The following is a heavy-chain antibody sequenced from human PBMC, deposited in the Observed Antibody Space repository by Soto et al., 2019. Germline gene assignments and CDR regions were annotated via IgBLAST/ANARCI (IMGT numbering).Heavy chain of an antibody. V-gene: IGHV3-74*01. D-gene: IGHD6-13*01. J-gene: IGHJ4*02. CDR3: ARENTSGSWPTLDY. CDR1: GFTFSSYW. Sequence: EVQLVESGGGLVQPGGSLRLSCAASGFTFSSYWMHWVRQAPGMGLVWVSRIDSDESSATYADSVKGRFTISRHNAKSTLYLQMSSPRAEDTAVYYCARENTSGSWPTLDYCGQGTLVTVSS. CDR2: IDSDESSA.